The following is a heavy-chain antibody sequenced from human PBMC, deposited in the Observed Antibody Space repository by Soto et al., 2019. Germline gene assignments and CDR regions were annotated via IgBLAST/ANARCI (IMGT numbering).Heavy chain of an antibody. CDR3: ASATSIAVAGKES. CDR2: ISFYNGNT. V-gene: IGHV1-18*01. CDR1: GDTITNYG. D-gene: IGHD6-19*01. J-gene: IGHJ4*02. Sequence: QVQLVQSGGEVRKPGASVKVSCKASGDTITNYGISWVRQAPGQGLEWMGWISFYNGNTKYAQNLRGRVTLTTDTSTSTAYMELRSLRSDDTAVYYCASATSIAVAGKESWGQGTLVTVSS.